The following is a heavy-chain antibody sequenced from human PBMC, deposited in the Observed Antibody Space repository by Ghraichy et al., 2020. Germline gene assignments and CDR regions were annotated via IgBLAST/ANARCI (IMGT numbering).Heavy chain of an antibody. CDR3: AKLHPDGYTIGH. CDR1: DGSVSGYY. D-gene: IGHD5-24*01. V-gene: IGHV4-59*08. Sequence: TLSLTCIVSDGSVSGYYWTWIRQPPGKGLEWIGYIYYNGNTKYNPSLKSRLTISVDTSKNQFSLRLSSVTAADTAVYYCAKLHPDGYTIGHWDPGTLVTVSS. J-gene: IGHJ4*02. CDR2: IYYNGNT.